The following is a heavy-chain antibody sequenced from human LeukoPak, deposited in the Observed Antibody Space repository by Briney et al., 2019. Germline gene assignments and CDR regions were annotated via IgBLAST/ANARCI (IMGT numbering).Heavy chain of an antibody. CDR3: VRHRWSGTFNFDY. J-gene: IGHJ4*02. CDR2: ISYSGNT. Sequence: PSETLSLTCTVSGXSISTSSHYWGWIRQPPGQGLEWFGSISYSGNTYYNASLKSRVSISVDTSKNQFSLELTSVTAADTAVYYCVRHRWSGTFNFDYWGQGALVTVSS. CDR1: GXSISTSSHY. D-gene: IGHD3-3*01. V-gene: IGHV4-39*01.